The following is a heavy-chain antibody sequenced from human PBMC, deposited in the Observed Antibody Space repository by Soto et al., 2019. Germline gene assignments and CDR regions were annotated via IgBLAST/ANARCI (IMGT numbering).Heavy chain of an antibody. CDR3: ARGPTDYYDNSANYFLDY. Sequence: GASVKVSCKASGYTFITYCVSWVRQAPGKGLDWLGWISTYNGNTRYAERLQGRVTMTTDTTTNTAYMELRNLRSDDTAVYYCARGPTDYYDNSANYFLDYWGQGTLVTVSS. D-gene: IGHD3-22*01. V-gene: IGHV1-18*01. J-gene: IGHJ4*02. CDR1: GYTFITYC. CDR2: ISTYNGNT.